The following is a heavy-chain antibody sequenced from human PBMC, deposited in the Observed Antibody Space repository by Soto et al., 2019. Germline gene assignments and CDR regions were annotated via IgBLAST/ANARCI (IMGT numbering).Heavy chain of an antibody. CDR2: IKGDETNT. Sequence: EVQLVESGGGLVQFGGSLRLSCAASGFTFSSYWMHWVRQVPGKGLVWVSRIKGDETNTGYADSVKGRFTISRDNVRNTLYLQMNSLRAEDTAVDYCARGLSGYYGFDYWGQGTLVTVSS. J-gene: IGHJ4*02. CDR3: ARGLSGYYGFDY. D-gene: IGHD5-12*01. V-gene: IGHV3-74*01. CDR1: GFTFSSYW.